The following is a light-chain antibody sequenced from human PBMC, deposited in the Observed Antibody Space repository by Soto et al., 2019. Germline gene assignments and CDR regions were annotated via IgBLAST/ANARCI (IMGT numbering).Light chain of an antibody. V-gene: IGKV1-39*01. J-gene: IGKJ2*01. CDR1: ESITGY. CDR2: DVS. CDR3: QQSQRTPYT. Sequence: ISVTQSPSSLSGSVGDRVIITCRASESITGYLNWYQQRPGNPPKVLIYDVSILESGVSPRFRGTGSGSQFTLTIDSLQPEDVGTYYCQQSQRTPYTFGQGT.